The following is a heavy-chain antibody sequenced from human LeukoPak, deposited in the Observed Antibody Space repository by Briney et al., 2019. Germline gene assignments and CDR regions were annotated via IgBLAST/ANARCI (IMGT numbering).Heavy chain of an antibody. J-gene: IGHJ4*02. V-gene: IGHV3-7*01. CDR1: GFTFSSYW. Sequence: GGSLRLSCAASGFTFSSYWMSWVRQAPGKGLEWVANIKQDGSEKYYVDSVKGRFTISRDNAKNSLYLQMNSLRAEDTAVYYCAISNYYDSSGSFDYWGQGTLVTVSS. CDR3: AISNYYDSSGSFDY. D-gene: IGHD3-22*01. CDR2: IKQDGSEK.